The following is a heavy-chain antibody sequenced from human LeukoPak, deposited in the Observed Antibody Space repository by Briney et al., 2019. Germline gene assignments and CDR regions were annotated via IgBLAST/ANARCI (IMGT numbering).Heavy chain of an antibody. V-gene: IGHV3-23*01. D-gene: IGHD1-26*01. CDR2: IVSSGGNT. Sequence: GGSLILSCAGSGFTFSNYAMSWVRQAPGKGLEWVSSIVSSGGNTFYADSVKGRFTISRDNSKNTLYLQMNSLRAEDTAVYFCARDYRSSWFDYWGQGTLVTVSS. CDR1: GFTFSNYA. CDR3: ARDYRSSWFDY. J-gene: IGHJ4*02.